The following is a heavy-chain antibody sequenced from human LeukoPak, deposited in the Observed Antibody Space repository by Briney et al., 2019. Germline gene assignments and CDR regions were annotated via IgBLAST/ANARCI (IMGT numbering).Heavy chain of an antibody. CDR3: AKVGDIVATILSSEFDY. V-gene: IGHV3-23*01. J-gene: IGHJ4*02. CDR1: GCTFSSYA. CDR2: ISGSGGST. D-gene: IGHD5-12*01. Sequence: GALRLSCAASGCTFSSYAMSWVRQAPGKGVEGVSAISGSGGSTYYADSVKGRFTISRDNYKKTLYLQMNSLRAEDTAVYYCAKVGDIVATILSSEFDYWGQGTLVTVSS.